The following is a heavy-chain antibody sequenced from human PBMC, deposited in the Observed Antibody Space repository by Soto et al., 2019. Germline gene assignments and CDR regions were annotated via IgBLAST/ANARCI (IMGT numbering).Heavy chain of an antibody. CDR1: GFIFRTYW. CDR3: VRDLAD. Sequence: EVQLVESGGGLVQPGGSLRLSCAASGFIFRTYWMHWLRQVPGKGLVWVSRINSDGTTTSYADSVKGRFTISRDNAKNTLYPQMNSLRAEDTAVYYCVRDLADWGQGTLVTVSS. J-gene: IGHJ4*02. CDR2: INSDGTTT. D-gene: IGHD3-3*02. V-gene: IGHV3-74*01.